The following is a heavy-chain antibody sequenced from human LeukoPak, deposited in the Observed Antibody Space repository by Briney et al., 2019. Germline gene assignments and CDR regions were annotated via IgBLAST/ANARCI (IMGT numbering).Heavy chain of an antibody. D-gene: IGHD1-26*01. CDR1: GFTLSSYG. CDR3: AKDKDSGNYEGLGYFDF. V-gene: IGHV3-30*18. J-gene: IGHJ4*02. Sequence: PGGSLRLSCAASGFTLSSYGMHWVRQAPGKGLEWVAVISYDGRNKYYSDSVKGRFTISRDTSKSTLYLQMNSLRPEDTAVYYCAKDKDSGNYEGLGYFDFWGQGTLVTVSS. CDR2: ISYDGRNK.